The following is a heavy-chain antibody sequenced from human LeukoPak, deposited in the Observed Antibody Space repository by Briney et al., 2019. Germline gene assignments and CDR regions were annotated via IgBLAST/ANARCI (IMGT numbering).Heavy chain of an antibody. V-gene: IGHV3-48*02. Sequence: GGSLRLSCAASGFTFNAFGMNWVRQAPGKGLEWISYVSVGSSTIHYADSVKGRFTISRDNAKNSLYLQMNSLRDEDTAVYYCARTGDSSGYYVWFDPWGQGTLVTVSS. CDR2: VSVGSSTI. J-gene: IGHJ5*02. D-gene: IGHD3-22*01. CDR3: ARTGDSSGYYVWFDP. CDR1: GFTFNAFG.